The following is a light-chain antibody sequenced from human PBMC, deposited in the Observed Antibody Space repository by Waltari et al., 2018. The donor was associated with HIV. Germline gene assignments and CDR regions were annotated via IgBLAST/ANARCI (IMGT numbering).Light chain of an antibody. V-gene: IGKV4-1*01. Sequence: DLLMTCFPAFPAVSLGVSATINCNLRRSLLYSSHNKNYLSWYQHKPGQPPRLLIYWASTRRSGVPDRFSGSGSGTDFTLTISSLQAEDVAVYYCQQYYTSPLTFGGGTKVEIK. J-gene: IGKJ4*01. CDR3: QQYYTSPLT. CDR1: RSLLYSSHNKNY. CDR2: WAS.